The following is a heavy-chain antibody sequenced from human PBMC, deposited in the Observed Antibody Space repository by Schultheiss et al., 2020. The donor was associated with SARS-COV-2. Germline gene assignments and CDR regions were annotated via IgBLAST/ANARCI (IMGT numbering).Heavy chain of an antibody. CDR1: GFTFSSYG. Sequence: GGSLRLSCAASGFTFSSYGMHWVRQAPGKGLEWVGRTRNKANSYTTEYAASVKGRFIISRDDSKSIAYLQMNSLKTEDTAVYYCTRGRGGYDLSTSWGQGTLVTVSS. V-gene: IGHV3-72*01. CDR3: TRGRGGYDLSTS. CDR2: TRNKANSYTT. D-gene: IGHD5-12*01. J-gene: IGHJ4*02.